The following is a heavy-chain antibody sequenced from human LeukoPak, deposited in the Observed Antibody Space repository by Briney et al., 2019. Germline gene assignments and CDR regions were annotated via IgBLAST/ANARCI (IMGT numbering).Heavy chain of an antibody. CDR1: GFTFSNYA. CDR2: ISYDGTNK. V-gene: IGHV3-30*18. Sequence: GGSLRLSCAASGFTFSNYAMHWVRQAPGKGLEWVAVISYDGTNKYYPDSVKGRFTISRDNSYNTLYLQVDSLTAEDTAVYYCAKESTTYYYYGMHVWGQGTTVTVSS. D-gene: IGHD2/OR15-2a*01. CDR3: AKESTTYYYYGMHV. J-gene: IGHJ6*02.